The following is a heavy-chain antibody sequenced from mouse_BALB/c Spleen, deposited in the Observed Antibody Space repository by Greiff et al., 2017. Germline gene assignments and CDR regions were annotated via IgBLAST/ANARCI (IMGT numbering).Heavy chain of an antibody. Sequence: EVMLVESGGGLVQPGGSRKLSCAASGFTFSDYGMAWVRQAPGKGPEWVAFISNLAYSIYYADTVTGRFTISRENAKNTLYLEMSSLRSEDTAMYYCARRKSAGNFDYWGQGTTLTVSS. J-gene: IGHJ2*01. CDR1: GFTFSDYG. CDR3: ARRKSAGNFDY. D-gene: IGHD1-1*01. CDR2: ISNLAYSI. V-gene: IGHV5-15*02.